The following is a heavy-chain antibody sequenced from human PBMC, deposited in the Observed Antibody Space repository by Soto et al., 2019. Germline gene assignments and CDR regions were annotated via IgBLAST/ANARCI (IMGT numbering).Heavy chain of an antibody. J-gene: IGHJ4*02. CDR1: GLTFSTYW. V-gene: IGHV3-74*01. CDR3: ARGFESSGYSFFAY. D-gene: IGHD3-22*01. CDR2: INADGSST. Sequence: PGGSLRLSCGASGLTFSTYWMHWVRQAPGKGLMWVSRINADGSSTTYADSVKSRFTISRDNAKNTLYLQMNSLRTEDTAVYYCARGFESSGYSFFAYWGQGALVTVSS.